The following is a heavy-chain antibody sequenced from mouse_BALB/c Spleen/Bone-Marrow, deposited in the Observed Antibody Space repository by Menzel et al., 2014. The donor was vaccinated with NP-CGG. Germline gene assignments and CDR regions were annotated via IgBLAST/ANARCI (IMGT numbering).Heavy chain of an antibody. J-gene: IGHJ4*01. CDR3: ARDYGSSYYAMDY. D-gene: IGHD1-1*01. CDR1: GFSLTSYG. V-gene: IGHV2-9*02. Sequence: VHLVESGPGLVAPSQSLSITCTVSGFSLTSYGVHWVRQPPGKGLELLGVIWAGGSTNYNSALMSRLSISKDNSKSQVFLKMNSLQTDDTAMYYCARDYGSSYYAMDYWGQGTSVTVSS. CDR2: IWAGGST.